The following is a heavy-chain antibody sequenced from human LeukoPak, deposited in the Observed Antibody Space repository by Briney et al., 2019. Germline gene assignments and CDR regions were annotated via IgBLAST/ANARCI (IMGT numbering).Heavy chain of an antibody. CDR1: GGSISSYY. CDR3: ARQGYTYGPFDY. Sequence: SETLSLTCTVSGGSISSYYWSWIRQSPGKGLECIGHIYYSGSTNYNPSLKSRVTISVDTSKNQFSLRLSSVTAADTAVYYCARQGYTYGPFDYWGQGTLVTVSS. D-gene: IGHD5-18*01. CDR2: IYYSGST. J-gene: IGHJ4*02. V-gene: IGHV4-59*08.